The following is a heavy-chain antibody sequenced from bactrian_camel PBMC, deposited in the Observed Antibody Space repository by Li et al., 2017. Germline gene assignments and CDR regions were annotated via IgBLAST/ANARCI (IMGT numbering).Heavy chain of an antibody. CDR3: AAVWDCAGGTPVY. J-gene: IGHJ4*01. CDR2: LDSDGTT. CDR1: GYSGTAYC. Sequence: HVQLVESGRGSVEAGGSLRLSCAASGYSGTAYCMGWFRQAPGKEREGVATLDSDGTTTIADSVRGRFTISKDKHENTLYLQMNSLKPEDTAMYYCAAVWDCAGGTPVYWGQGTQVTVS. V-gene: IGHV3S53*01. D-gene: IGHD7*01.